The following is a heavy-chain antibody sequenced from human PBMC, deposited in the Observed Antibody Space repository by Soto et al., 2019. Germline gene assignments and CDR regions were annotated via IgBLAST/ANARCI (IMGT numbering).Heavy chain of an antibody. CDR3: AKDKLPAAAGRYYYGMDV. D-gene: IGHD6-13*01. Sequence: GGSLRLSCAASGFTLDDYTMHWVRQAPGKGLEWVSLISWDGGSTYYADSVKGRFTISRDNSKNSLYLQMNSLRTEDTALYYCAKDKLPAAAGRYYYGMDVWGQGTTVTVSS. J-gene: IGHJ6*02. CDR2: ISWDGGST. CDR1: GFTLDDYT. V-gene: IGHV3-43*01.